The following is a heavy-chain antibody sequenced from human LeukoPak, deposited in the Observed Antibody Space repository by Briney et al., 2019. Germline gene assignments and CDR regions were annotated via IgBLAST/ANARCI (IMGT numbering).Heavy chain of an antibody. Sequence: SETLSLTCTVSGYSIGSGYYWGWIRQPPGKGLEWIGSIYHSGSTYYNPSLKSRVTISVDTSKNQFSLKLSSVTAADTAVYYCATEALSYYYYMDVWGKGTTVTVSS. CDR2: IYHSGST. V-gene: IGHV4-38-2*02. J-gene: IGHJ6*03. CDR3: ATEALSYYYYMDV. CDR1: GYSIGSGYY.